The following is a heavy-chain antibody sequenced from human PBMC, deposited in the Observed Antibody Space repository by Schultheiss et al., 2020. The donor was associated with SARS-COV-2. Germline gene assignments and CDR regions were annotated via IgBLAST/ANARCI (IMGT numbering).Heavy chain of an antibody. CDR2: ISYDGSNK. J-gene: IGHJ6*02. CDR3: ARASPLEWLSLPYYYYGMDV. Sequence: GGSLRVSCAASGFTFSSYAMHWVRQAPGKGLEWVAVISYDGSNKYYADSVKGRFTISRDNSKNTLYLQMNSLRAEDTAVYYCARASPLEWLSLPYYYYGMDVWGQGTTVTVSS. D-gene: IGHD3-3*01. V-gene: IGHV3-30-3*01. CDR1: GFTFSSYA.